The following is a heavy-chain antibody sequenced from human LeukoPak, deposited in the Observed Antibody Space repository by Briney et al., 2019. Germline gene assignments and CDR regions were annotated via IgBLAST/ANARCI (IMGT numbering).Heavy chain of an antibody. Sequence: ASVKVSCKASGYTFTGYYMHWVRQAPGQGLEWMGWINPNSGGTNYAQKFQGRVTMTRDTSISTAYMELSRLRSDDTAVYCCARVVPTTLMNYFDYWGQGTRVTVSS. CDR2: INPNSGGT. V-gene: IGHV1-2*02. CDR1: GYTFTGYY. D-gene: IGHD5-12*01. J-gene: IGHJ4*02. CDR3: ARVVPTTLMNYFDY.